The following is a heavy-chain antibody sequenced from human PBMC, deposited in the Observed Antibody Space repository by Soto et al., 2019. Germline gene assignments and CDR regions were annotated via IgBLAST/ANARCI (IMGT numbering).Heavy chain of an antibody. J-gene: IGHJ4*02. CDR1: GLIFNTYS. D-gene: IGHD3-3*01. Sequence: GGSLRLSCAASGLIFNTYSMDWVRQAPGKGLEWVASISPSGSYMYYGDSLKGRFTVSRDNAKNSLYLQMDSLRADDTAIYYCARFGLVTFDCWGQGTLVTVSS. CDR3: ARFGLVTFDC. CDR2: ISPSGSYM. V-gene: IGHV3-21*01.